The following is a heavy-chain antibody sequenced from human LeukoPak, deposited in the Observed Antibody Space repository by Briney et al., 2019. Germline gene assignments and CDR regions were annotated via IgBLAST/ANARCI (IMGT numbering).Heavy chain of an antibody. J-gene: IGHJ4*02. CDR2: IYYRGSA. Sequence: KPSETLSLTCTVSGGSISNSDYYWGWIRQPPGKGLEWIGSIYYRGSAYYNPSLESRITLSVDTSKNQFSLRLSSVTAADTAIYYCARRVLLWFGESQYYFDYWGQGTLVTVSS. D-gene: IGHD3-10*01. CDR1: GGSISNSDYY. V-gene: IGHV4-39*01. CDR3: ARRVLLWFGESQYYFDY.